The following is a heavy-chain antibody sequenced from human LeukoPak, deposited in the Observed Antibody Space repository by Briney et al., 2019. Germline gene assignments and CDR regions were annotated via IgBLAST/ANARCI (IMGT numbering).Heavy chain of an antibody. J-gene: IGHJ4*02. CDR1: GGTFSSYA. Sequence: SVKVSCKASGGTFSSYAISWVRQAPGQGLEWMGGIIPILGTANYAQKFQGRVTITADKSTSTAYMELSSLRSEDTAVYYCARDTIAAAGFDYWGQGTLVTVSS. V-gene: IGHV1-69*10. CDR2: IIPILGTA. D-gene: IGHD6-13*01. CDR3: ARDTIAAAGFDY.